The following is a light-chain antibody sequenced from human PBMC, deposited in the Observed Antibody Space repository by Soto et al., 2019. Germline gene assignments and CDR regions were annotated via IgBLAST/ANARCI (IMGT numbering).Light chain of an antibody. Sequence: EIVLTQSPAILSLSPGERATLSCRASQSVSSYLAWYQQKPGQAPRLLIYDASNRATGIPARFSGSGSGTDFTLTISSLEPEDFAVYYCQQPSNWPPRLTFGGGTKVDIK. CDR2: DAS. CDR3: QQPSNWPPRLT. CDR1: QSVSSY. J-gene: IGKJ4*01. V-gene: IGKV3-11*01.